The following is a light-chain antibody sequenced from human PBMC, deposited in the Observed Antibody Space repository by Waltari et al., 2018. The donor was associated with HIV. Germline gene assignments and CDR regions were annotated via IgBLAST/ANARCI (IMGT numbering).Light chain of an antibody. V-gene: IGKV4-1*01. CDR1: QSVLHTSNNKNF. CDR3: QQYHVTPPT. CDR2: WAS. J-gene: IGKJ1*01. Sequence: LGARATINCKPSQSVLHTSNNKNFLAWYQQKSGQAPKLLIYWASTRESGVPARFSGSGSGTNFTLTINSLQSEDVAVYYCQQYHVTPPTFGQGT.